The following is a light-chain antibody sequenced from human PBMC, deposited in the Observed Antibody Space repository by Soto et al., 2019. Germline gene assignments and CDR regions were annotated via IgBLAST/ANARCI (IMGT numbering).Light chain of an antibody. CDR1: SSDVGGYNY. J-gene: IGLJ2*01. CDR2: EVN. CDR3: SSYAGNVV. Sequence: QSVLTQPPSASGSPGQSVTISCTGTSSDVGGYNYVSWYQQHPGKAPKLMIYEVNKRPSGVPDRFSGSKSGNTASLTVSGLQADDEADYYCSSYAGNVVFGGGTKVTVL. V-gene: IGLV2-8*01.